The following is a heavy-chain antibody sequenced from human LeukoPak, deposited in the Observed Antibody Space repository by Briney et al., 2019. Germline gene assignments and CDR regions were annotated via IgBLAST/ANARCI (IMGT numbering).Heavy chain of an antibody. Sequence: PSETLSLTCAVYGGSFSGYYWSWIRQPPGKGLEWIGEINHSGSTNYNPSLKSRVTISVDTSKNQFSLKLSSVTAADTAVYYCARVLYYYDSSGYYDYYYYMDVWGKGTTVTVSS. D-gene: IGHD3-22*01. V-gene: IGHV4-34*01. J-gene: IGHJ6*03. CDR3: ARVLYYYDSSGYYDYYYYMDV. CDR1: GGSFSGYY. CDR2: INHSGST.